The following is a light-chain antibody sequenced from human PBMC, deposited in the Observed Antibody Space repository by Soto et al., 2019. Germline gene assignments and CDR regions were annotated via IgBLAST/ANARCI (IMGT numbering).Light chain of an antibody. CDR1: QSVIRN. V-gene: IGKV3-15*01. CDR2: GAS. CDR3: QQYNNWPRT. J-gene: IGKJ1*01. Sequence: IVLTQSPDTLSVSPGEKATLSCRASQSVIRNLAWYQQKPGQSPRLLIYGASTRATGIPARFIGSGSGTEFTLTIGSLQSEDFAVYYCQQYNNWPRTFGQGTKVDIK.